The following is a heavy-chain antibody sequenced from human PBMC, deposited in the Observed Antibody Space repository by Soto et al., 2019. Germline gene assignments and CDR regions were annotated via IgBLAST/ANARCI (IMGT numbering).Heavy chain of an antibody. CDR3: ARGSYYDTSGYYHFDY. CDR1: GFTVSGYS. D-gene: IGHD3-22*01. J-gene: IGHJ4*02. CDR2: ISISSTNI. Sequence: LILSCAASGFTVSGYSMNWGRQALGKGLEWVSYISISSTNIYYADSVKGRFTISRDNAKNSLYLEMNSLRDEDTAVYYCARGSYYDTSGYYHFDYWGQGTLVTAPQ. V-gene: IGHV3-48*02.